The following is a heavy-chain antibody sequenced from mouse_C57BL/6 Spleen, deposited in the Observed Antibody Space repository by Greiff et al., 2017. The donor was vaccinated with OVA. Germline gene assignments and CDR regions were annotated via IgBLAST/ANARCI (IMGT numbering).Heavy chain of an antibody. D-gene: IGHD1-2*01. CDR1: GYTFTSYD. CDR2: IYPRDGST. Sequence: QVQLQQSGPELVKPGASVKLSCKASGYTFTSYDINWVKQRPGQGLEWIGWIYPRDGSTKYNEKFKGKATLTVDTSSSTAYMELHSLTSEDSAVYFCARSGASLLRDAWFAYWGQGTLVTVSA. V-gene: IGHV1-85*01. J-gene: IGHJ3*01. CDR3: ARSGASLLRDAWFAY.